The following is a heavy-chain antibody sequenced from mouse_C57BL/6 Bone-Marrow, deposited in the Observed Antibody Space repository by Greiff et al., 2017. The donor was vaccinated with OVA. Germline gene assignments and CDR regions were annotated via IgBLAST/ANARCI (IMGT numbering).Heavy chain of an antibody. J-gene: IGHJ1*03. CDR3: ARERAFFYYGSRRGYFDV. CDR1: GYSITSGYD. CDR2: ISYSGST. V-gene: IGHV3-1*01. Sequence: EVKLVESGPGMVKPSQSLSLTCTVTGYSITSGYDWHWIRHFPGNKLEWMGYISYSGSTNYNPSLKSRISITHDTSKNHFFLKLNSVTTEDTATYYCARERAFFYYGSRRGYFDVWGTGTTVTVSS. D-gene: IGHD1-1*01.